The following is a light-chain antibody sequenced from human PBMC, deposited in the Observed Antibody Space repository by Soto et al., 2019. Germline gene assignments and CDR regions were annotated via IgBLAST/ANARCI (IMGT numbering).Light chain of an antibody. Sequence: EIVLTQSPATLSLSPGERATLSCRASQSISTYLACYQQKPGQAPRLLIYDASNRATGIPARFSGSGSGTDFTLTIGSLEPEDFAVYYCQQRSNWLALTFGGGTKVEIK. CDR3: QQRSNWLALT. V-gene: IGKV3-11*01. CDR1: QSISTY. J-gene: IGKJ4*01. CDR2: DAS.